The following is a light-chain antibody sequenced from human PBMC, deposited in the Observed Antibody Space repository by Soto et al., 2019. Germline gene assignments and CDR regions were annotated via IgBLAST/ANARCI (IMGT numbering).Light chain of an antibody. J-gene: IGKJ1*01. CDR2: AAS. CDR3: QQYNRYST. Sequence: DIQMTQSPSAMSASVLYRVTITCRASQGIDNYLAWFQQKPGKVPQRLIYAASTLQSGVPSRFSGSGSGTEFTLTISSLQPEDFATYYCQQYNRYSTFGQGTKVDIK. V-gene: IGKV1-17*03. CDR1: QGIDNY.